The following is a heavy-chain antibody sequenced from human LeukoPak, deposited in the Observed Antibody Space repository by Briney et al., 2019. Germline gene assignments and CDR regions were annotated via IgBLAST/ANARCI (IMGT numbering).Heavy chain of an antibody. CDR1: GFTFISYW. D-gene: IGHD2-2*01. CDR3: ARVRVDCSSTSCYLYFDY. J-gene: IGHJ4*02. CDR2: IKIAGRST. V-gene: IGHV3-74*01. Sequence: GGSLRPSCAASGFTFISYWTHWVRPPARKGLVWVSRIKIAGRSTSYAASVKGRFTTSRDNAKNTLYLQMNSLRAEDTAVYYCARVRVDCSSTSCYLYFDYWGQGTLVTVSS.